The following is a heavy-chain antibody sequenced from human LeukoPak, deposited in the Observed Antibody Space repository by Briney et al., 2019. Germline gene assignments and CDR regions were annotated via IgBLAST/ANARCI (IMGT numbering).Heavy chain of an antibody. J-gene: IGHJ5*02. D-gene: IGHD3-22*01. Sequence: ASVKVSCKAPGYTFTSYGISWVRQAPGQGLEWMGWISAYNGNTNYAQKLQGRVTMTTDTSASTAYMELRSLRSDDTAVYYCGRVNYDSSGYYYVLHWFDPWGQGTLVTVSS. CDR1: GYTFTSYG. V-gene: IGHV1-18*01. CDR2: ISAYNGNT. CDR3: GRVNYDSSGYYYVLHWFDP.